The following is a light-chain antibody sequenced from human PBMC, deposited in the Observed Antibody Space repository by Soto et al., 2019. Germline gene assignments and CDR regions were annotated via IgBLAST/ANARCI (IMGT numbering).Light chain of an antibody. CDR1: QSLLYSSNNKTY. V-gene: IGKV4-1*01. Sequence: DIVMTQSPDSLTVSLGERATINCKSSQSLLYSSNNKTYLAGYQRRPGQSPKMLIFWASARHSGVTDRFAGRGSETDFTLTISSLQAEDAAVYYCQQYYSDFFTFGHWTRLEIK. CDR2: WAS. CDR3: QQYYSDFFT. J-gene: IGKJ2*01.